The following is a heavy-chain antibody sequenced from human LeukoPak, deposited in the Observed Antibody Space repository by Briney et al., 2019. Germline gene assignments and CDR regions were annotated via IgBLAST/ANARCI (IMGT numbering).Heavy chain of an antibody. CDR1: GFSFNNYA. CDR2: ISGSGGST. D-gene: IGHD5-24*01. J-gene: IGHJ4*02. CDR3: AKDDRWLQFCC. V-gene: IGHV3-23*01. Sequence: GGSLRLSCAAAGFSFNNYAMTWVRQAPGQGLEWVSSISGSGGSTYYADSVRGRFTISRDNSRNTLYLQMNSLRAEDTAVYYCAKDDRWLQFCCWGQGTLVTVSA.